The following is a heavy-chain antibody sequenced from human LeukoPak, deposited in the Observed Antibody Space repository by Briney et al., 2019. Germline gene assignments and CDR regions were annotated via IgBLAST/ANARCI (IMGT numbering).Heavy chain of an antibody. J-gene: IGHJ4*02. D-gene: IGHD3-22*01. V-gene: IGHV4-38-2*02. CDR2: IYYSGST. CDR1: GYSISSGYY. CDR3: ANVKGVDFRDSSGYYVDY. Sequence: PSETLSLTCTVSGYSISSGYYWGWIRQPPGKGLEWIGSIYYSGSTYYNPSLKSRVTISVDTSKNQFSLKLSSVTAADTAVYYCANVKGVDFRDSSGYYVDYWGQGTLVTVSS.